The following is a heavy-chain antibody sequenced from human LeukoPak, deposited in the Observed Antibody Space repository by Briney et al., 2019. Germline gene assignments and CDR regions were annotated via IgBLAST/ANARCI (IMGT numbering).Heavy chain of an antibody. D-gene: IGHD3-22*01. Sequence: PSETLSLTCAVYGGSFSGYYWSWIRQPPGKGLEWIGEINHSGSTNYNPSLKSRVTISVDTSKNQFSLKLSSVTAADTAVYYCAGPMYYYDSRFDYWGQGTLVTVSS. V-gene: IGHV4-34*01. CDR2: INHSGST. J-gene: IGHJ4*02. CDR3: AGPMYYYDSRFDY. CDR1: GGSFSGYY.